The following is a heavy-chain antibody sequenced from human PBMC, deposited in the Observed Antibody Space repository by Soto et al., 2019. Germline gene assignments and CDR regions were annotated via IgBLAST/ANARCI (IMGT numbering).Heavy chain of an antibody. CDR1: GYTFTTYG. V-gene: IGHV1-18*01. Sequence: VKVSCKASGYTFTTYGINWVRQAPGQGLEWMGWISAYSGNTKSAQKYQGRVTMTTDTSTSTAYMELRSLRSDDTAVYYCARERYYDVLTGPDYWGQGTLVTVS. D-gene: IGHD3-9*01. J-gene: IGHJ4*02. CDR2: ISAYSGNT. CDR3: ARERYYDVLTGPDY.